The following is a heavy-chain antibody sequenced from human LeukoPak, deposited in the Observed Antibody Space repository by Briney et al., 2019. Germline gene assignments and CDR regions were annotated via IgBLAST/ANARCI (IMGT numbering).Heavy chain of an antibody. V-gene: IGHV3-30-3*01. Sequence: GRSLRLSCAASGFTFSSYAMHWVRQAPGKGLEWVAVISYDGSNKYYADSVKGRFTISRDNSKNTLYLQMNSLRAEDTAVYYCARGIPPNYWGQGTLVTVSS. CDR2: ISYDGSNK. D-gene: IGHD5-18*01. CDR1: GFTFSSYA. J-gene: IGHJ4*02. CDR3: ARGIPPNY.